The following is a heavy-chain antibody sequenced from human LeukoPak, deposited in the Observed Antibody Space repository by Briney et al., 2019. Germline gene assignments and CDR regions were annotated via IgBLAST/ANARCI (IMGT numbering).Heavy chain of an antibody. CDR2: IRSKAYGGTT. CDR1: GFTFGDYA. CDR3: TREGGVGATWRGDY. Sequence: PGGSLRLSCTASGFTFGDYAMSWFRQAPGKGLEWVGFIRSKAYGGTTEYAASVKGRFTISRDDSKSIAYLQMNSLKTEDTAVYYCTREGGVGATWRGDYWGQGTLVTVSS. J-gene: IGHJ4*02. V-gene: IGHV3-49*03. D-gene: IGHD1-26*01.